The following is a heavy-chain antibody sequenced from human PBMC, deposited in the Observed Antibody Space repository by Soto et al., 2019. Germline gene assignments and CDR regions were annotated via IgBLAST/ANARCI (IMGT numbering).Heavy chain of an antibody. CDR2: IIPISGTA. Sequence: SVTVSCKASVGTLSSYASSWVRQAPGQGLEWMGGIIPISGTANYAQKFQGRVTITADESTSTAYMELGSLRSEDTAVYYCARSQGSSTSLEIYYYYYYGMDVWGQGTTVTVSS. V-gene: IGHV1-69*01. CDR1: VGTLSSYA. J-gene: IGHJ6*02. CDR3: ARSQGSSTSLEIYYYYYYGMDV. D-gene: IGHD2-2*01.